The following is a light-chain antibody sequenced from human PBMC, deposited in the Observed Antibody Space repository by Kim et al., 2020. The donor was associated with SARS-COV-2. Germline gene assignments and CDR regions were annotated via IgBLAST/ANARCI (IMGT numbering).Light chain of an antibody. CDR3: QQYNNWPLYT. CDR1: QGGSRD. J-gene: IGKJ2*01. V-gene: IGKV3-15*01. Sequence: SAGKRATRSRRDSQGGSRDIAWYQEKPGQTPRLLRYGASTTATGIPARFSGSGSGTEFTLTISSLQSEDVAVYYCQQYNNWPLYTFGQGTKLEIK. CDR2: GAS.